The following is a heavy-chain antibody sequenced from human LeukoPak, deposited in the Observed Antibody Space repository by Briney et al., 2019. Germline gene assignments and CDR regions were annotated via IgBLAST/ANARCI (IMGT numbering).Heavy chain of an antibody. CDR1: GFSFSTYW. CDR3: ARVYQGVSLFDGIDY. V-gene: IGHV3-7*01. D-gene: IGHD3-10*01. Sequence: PGGSLRLSCAASGFSFSTYWISWVRQAPGKGLEWVANIKPDGTGKYYLDSVRGRFTISRDNAKQSLYLQMNSLRAEDTAVYYCARVYQGVSLFDGIDYWGQGTLVTVSS. J-gene: IGHJ4*02. CDR2: IKPDGTGK.